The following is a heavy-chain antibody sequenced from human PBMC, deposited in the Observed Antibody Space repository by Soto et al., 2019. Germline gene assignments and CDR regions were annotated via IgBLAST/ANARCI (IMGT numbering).Heavy chain of an antibody. J-gene: IGHJ6*02. CDR2: IIHILGTA. D-gene: IGHD4-4*01. Sequence: QVQLVQSGAEVKKPGSSVKVSCKAPGGTFGTYGSSWVRQAPGQGLECMGRIIHILGTANYAQMFQGRVTISADESTSTVYMELSSLRSEDTAVYYCARDDSNYPGRYGMDVWGQGTTVTVSS. CDR1: GGTFGTYG. V-gene: IGHV1-69*11. CDR3: ARDDSNYPGRYGMDV.